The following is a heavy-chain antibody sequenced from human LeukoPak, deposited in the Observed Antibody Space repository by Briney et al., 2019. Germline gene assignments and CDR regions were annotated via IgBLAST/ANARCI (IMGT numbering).Heavy chain of an antibody. CDR3: ARDLTAHSYGYIEAFDI. D-gene: IGHD5-18*01. CDR1: GFTFITYS. J-gene: IGHJ3*02. CDR2: ISSSSSYI. Sequence: GGSLRLSCAASGFTFITYSMNWVRQAPGKGLEWVSSISSSSSYIYYADSLKGRFTISRDNAKNSLYLQMNSLRAEDTAVYYCARDLTAHSYGYIEAFDIWGQGTMVTVSS. V-gene: IGHV3-21*01.